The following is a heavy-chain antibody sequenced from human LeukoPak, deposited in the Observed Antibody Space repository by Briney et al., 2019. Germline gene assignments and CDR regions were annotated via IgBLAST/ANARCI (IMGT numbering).Heavy chain of an antibody. J-gene: IGHJ4*02. Sequence: GASVKVSCKASGYTFTGYYMHWVRQAPGQGLEWMGWINPNSGGTNYAQKFQGRVTMTGDTSISTAYMELSRLRSDDTAVYYCARDPDYDFWSGPFDYWGQGTLVTVSS. CDR3: ARDPDYDFWSGPFDY. D-gene: IGHD3-3*01. CDR2: INPNSGGT. V-gene: IGHV1-2*02. CDR1: GYTFTGYY.